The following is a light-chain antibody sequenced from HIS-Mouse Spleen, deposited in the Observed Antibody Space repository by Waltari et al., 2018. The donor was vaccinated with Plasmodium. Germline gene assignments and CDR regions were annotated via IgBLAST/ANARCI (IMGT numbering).Light chain of an antibody. V-gene: IGLV2-8*01. J-gene: IGLJ2*01. CDR2: EVS. CDR3: SSYAGINNLV. CDR1: SSAVGGYNY. Sequence: QSALTQPPSAPGSPGQSVTISCTGTSSAVGGYNYVSCYQQHPGKAPKLLIYEVSKRPAGVPDLCSGAKSGNTASRTVSGLQAEDEADYYCSSYAGINNLVFGGGTKLTVL.